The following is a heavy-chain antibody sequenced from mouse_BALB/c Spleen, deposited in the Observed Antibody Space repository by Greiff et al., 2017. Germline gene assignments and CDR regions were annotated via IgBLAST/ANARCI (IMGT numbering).Heavy chain of an antibody. V-gene: IGHV3-2*02. CDR3: AREVYYGNYAWFAY. Sequence: VQLKESGPGLVKPSQSLSLTCTVTGYSITSDYAWNWLRQFPGNKLEWMGYISYSGSTSYNPSLKSRISITRDTSKNQFFLQLNSVTTEDTATYYCAREVYYGNYAWFAYWGQGTLVTVSA. J-gene: IGHJ3*01. D-gene: IGHD2-1*01. CDR2: ISYSGST. CDR1: GYSITSDYA.